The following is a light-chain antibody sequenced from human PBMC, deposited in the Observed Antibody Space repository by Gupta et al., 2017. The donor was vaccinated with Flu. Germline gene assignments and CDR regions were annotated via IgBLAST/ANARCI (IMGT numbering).Light chain of an antibody. Sequence: DIEMTQSQASLSASIGDRITITCRASETISNYLNWYQQQLGRAPKLLIYAASSLQNGVPSRFSGSKSGTNFSLTISDLQPEDFATYYCLQRFTFPRTFGQGTKLEV. CDR3: LQRFTFPRT. V-gene: IGKV1-39*01. CDR2: AAS. J-gene: IGKJ2*01. CDR1: ETISNY.